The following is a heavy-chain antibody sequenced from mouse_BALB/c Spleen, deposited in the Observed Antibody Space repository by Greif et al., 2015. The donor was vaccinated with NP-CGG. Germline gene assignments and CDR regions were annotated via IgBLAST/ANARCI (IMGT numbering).Heavy chain of an antibody. D-gene: IGHD2-1*01. CDR2: IDPETGGT. J-gene: IGHJ2*01. CDR3: TRGRGNYGY. V-gene: IGHV1-15*01. CDR1: GYTFTDYE. Sequence: QVQLQQSGAELVRPGASVTLSCKASGYTFTDYEMHWVKQTPVHGLEWTGAIDPETGGTAYNQKFKGKATLTADKSSSTAYMELRSLTSEDSAVYYCTRGRGNYGYWGQGTTLTVSS.